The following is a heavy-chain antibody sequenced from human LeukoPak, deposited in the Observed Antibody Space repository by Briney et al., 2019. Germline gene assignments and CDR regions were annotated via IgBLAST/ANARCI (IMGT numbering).Heavy chain of an antibody. Sequence: GGSLRLSCGAFGFTFSNYALIWVRQAPGKGLEWVSAITGSGGRTYYTNSVKGRFTISRDNSRNTLFLQMNSPRVEDTAVYYCAKDPNGDYIGAFDFWGQGTMVTVSS. D-gene: IGHD4-17*01. J-gene: IGHJ3*01. CDR1: GFTFSNYA. V-gene: IGHV3-23*01. CDR2: ITGSGGRT. CDR3: AKDPNGDYIGAFDF.